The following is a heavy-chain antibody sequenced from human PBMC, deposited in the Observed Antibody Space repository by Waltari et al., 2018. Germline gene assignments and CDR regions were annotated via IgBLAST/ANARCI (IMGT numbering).Heavy chain of an antibody. Sequence: QLQLQESGPGLVRPSETLSLTCTVSGDSMTSSDYYWAWIRQPPGKCLDWIGGVHYSGTTYYNPSLKSRVTISVDTSKNQFSLKLSSVTAADTAVYYCARHDSGSYWDYWGQGTLVTVSS. V-gene: IGHV4-39*01. CDR2: VHYSGTT. CDR3: ARHDSGSYWDY. D-gene: IGHD1-26*01. CDR1: GDSMTSSDYY. J-gene: IGHJ4*02.